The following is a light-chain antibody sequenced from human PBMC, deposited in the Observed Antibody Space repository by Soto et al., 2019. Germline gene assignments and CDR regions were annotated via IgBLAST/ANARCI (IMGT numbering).Light chain of an antibody. V-gene: IGLV4-69*01. CDR3: QTWSTDIRV. CDR1: SGHNSYA. J-gene: IGLJ3*02. CDR2: LNSDGSH. Sequence: QAVVTQPPSASXSLGASVKLTCTLSSGHNSYAIAWHQQQPEKGPRYLMKLNSDGSHSKGDGIPDRFSGSSSGAERYLTISSLQSEDEADYYCQTWSTDIRVFGGGTKLTVL.